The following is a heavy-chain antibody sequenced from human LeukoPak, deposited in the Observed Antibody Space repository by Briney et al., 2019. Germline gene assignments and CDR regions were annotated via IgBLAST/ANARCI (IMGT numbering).Heavy chain of an antibody. J-gene: IGHJ3*02. Sequence: SETLSLTCTVSGGSISSGGYYWSWIRQPPGKGLEWIGYIYHSGSTYYNPSLKSRVTISVDRSKNQSSLKLSSVTAADTAVYYCARDRDYIKGAFDIWGQGTMVTVSS. CDR3: ARDRDYIKGAFDI. D-gene: IGHD4-11*01. CDR1: GGSISSGGYY. CDR2: IYHSGST. V-gene: IGHV4-30-2*01.